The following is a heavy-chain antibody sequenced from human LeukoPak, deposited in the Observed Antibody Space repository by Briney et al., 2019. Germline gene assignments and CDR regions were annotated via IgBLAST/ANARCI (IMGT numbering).Heavy chain of an antibody. V-gene: IGHV4-34*01. Sequence: PSETLSLTCAVYGGSFSGYYWSWIRQPPGKGLEWIGEINQSGSTNYNPSLKSRVTISIDTSKNQFSLNLSSVTAADTAMYYCARGITGTTYAFDIWGQGTKVTVSS. CDR2: INQSGST. CDR1: GGSFSGYY. D-gene: IGHD1-20*01. CDR3: ARGITGTTYAFDI. J-gene: IGHJ3*02.